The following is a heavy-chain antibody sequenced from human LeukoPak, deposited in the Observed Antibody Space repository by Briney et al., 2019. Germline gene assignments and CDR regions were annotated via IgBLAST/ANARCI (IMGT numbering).Heavy chain of an antibody. Sequence: GSLRLSCAASGFTFSSYEMNWVRQAPGKGLEWVPYISSSGSTIYYADSVKGRFTISRDNAKNSLYLQMNSLRAEDTAVYYCARYSRVLRYFDWLPNFDYWGQGTLVTVSS. CDR3: ARYSRVLRYFDWLPNFDY. CDR2: ISSSGSTI. D-gene: IGHD3-9*01. V-gene: IGHV3-48*03. CDR1: GFTFSSYE. J-gene: IGHJ4*02.